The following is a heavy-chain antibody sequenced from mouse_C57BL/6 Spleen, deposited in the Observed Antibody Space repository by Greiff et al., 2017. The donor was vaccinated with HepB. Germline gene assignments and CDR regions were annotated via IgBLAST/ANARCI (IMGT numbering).Heavy chain of an antibody. Sequence: QVQLQQPGAELVMPGASVKLSCKASGYTFTSYWMHWVKQRPGQGLEWIGEIDPSDSYTNYNQKFKGKSTSTVDKSSSTAYMQLSSLTSEDSAVYYCARGVGRGLYFDYWGQGTTLTVSS. D-gene: IGHD4-1*01. V-gene: IGHV1-69*01. J-gene: IGHJ2*01. CDR1: GYTFTSYW. CDR2: IDPSDSYT. CDR3: ARGVGRGLYFDY.